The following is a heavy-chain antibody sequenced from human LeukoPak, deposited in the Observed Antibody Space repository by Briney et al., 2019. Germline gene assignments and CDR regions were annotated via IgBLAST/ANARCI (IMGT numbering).Heavy chain of an antibody. J-gene: IGHJ3*01. CDR3: ARDGFGIT. Sequence: PSETLSLTCTVSGASISSGDYYWSWLRQPPGKGLEWLAYIYHTGRTYYNPSLKSRISISIDTSKNQFSLKLSSVTAADTAVYYCARDGFGITWGQGTMVTVSS. CDR1: GASISSGDYY. CDR2: IYHTGRT. V-gene: IGHV4-30-4*01. D-gene: IGHD3-10*01.